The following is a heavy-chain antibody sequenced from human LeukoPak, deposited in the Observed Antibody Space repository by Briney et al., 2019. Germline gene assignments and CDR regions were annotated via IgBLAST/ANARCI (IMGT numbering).Heavy chain of an antibody. CDR1: GGSISSDSYY. J-gene: IGHJ4*02. D-gene: IGHD1-26*01. CDR3: ASRLTRGLSALGFDY. Sequence: SETLSLTCTVSGGSISSDSYYWSWIRQPAGKGLEWIGHIYISESTNYNPSLKSRVTISVDTSKNQFSLKLSSVTAADTAVYYCASRLTRGLSALGFDYWGQGTLVTVSS. V-gene: IGHV4-61*09. CDR2: IYISEST.